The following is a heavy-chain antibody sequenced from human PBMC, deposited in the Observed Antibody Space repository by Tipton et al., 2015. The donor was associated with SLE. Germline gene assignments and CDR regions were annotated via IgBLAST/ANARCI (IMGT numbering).Heavy chain of an antibody. CDR1: GFTFSGSA. D-gene: IGHD4-17*01. J-gene: IGHJ4*02. Sequence: SLRLSCAASGFTFSGSAMHWIRQASGRGLEWVGRITSKAANYATAYAASVNGRFTISRDDSKNTAYLQMNSLKTDDTAVYYCTRRYGDLGADYWGQGTLVTVSS. V-gene: IGHV3-73*01. CDR2: ITSKAANYAT. CDR3: TRRYGDLGADY.